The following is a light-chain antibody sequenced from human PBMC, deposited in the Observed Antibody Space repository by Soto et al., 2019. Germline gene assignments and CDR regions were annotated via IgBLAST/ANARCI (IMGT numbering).Light chain of an antibody. CDR3: QQRSIRPLT. CDR2: DAS. V-gene: IGKV3-11*01. J-gene: IGKJ5*01. Sequence: TQSPATLSFSPGETAPLSCRASQSVSSYLGWYQQKPGQAPRLLIYDASKRVTGIPARFSGSGSGTDFTLTISSLEPEDFAVYYCQQRSIRPLTFGQGTRLEIK. CDR1: QSVSSY.